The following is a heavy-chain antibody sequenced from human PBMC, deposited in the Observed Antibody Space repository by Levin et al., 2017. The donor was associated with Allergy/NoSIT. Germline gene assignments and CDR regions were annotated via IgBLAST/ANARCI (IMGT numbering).Heavy chain of an antibody. V-gene: IGHV1-46*01. D-gene: IGHD6-19*01. J-gene: IGHJ4*02. CDR1: GYTFTSYY. Sequence: GGSLRLSCKASGYTFTSYYMHWVRQAPGQGLEWMGIINPSGGSTSYAQKFQGRVTMTRDTSTSTVYMELSSLRSEDTAVYYCARDFAAVAGTDWGQGTLVTVSS. CDR2: INPSGGST. CDR3: ARDFAAVAGTD.